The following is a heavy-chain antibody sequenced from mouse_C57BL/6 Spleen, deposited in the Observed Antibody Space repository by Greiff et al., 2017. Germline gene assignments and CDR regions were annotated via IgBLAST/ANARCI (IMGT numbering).Heavy chain of an antibody. J-gene: IGHJ4*01. V-gene: IGHV1-69*01. CDR1: GYTFTSYW. CDR2: IDPSDSYT. D-gene: IGHD1-1*01. CDR3: ARSHYYGSSSYAMDY. Sequence: QVQLQQPGAELVMPGASVKLSCKASGYTFTSYWMHWVKQRPGQGLEWIGEIDPSDSYTNHNQKFKGKSTLTVDKSSSTAYMQLSSLTSEDSAVYYCARSHYYGSSSYAMDYWGQGTSVTVSS.